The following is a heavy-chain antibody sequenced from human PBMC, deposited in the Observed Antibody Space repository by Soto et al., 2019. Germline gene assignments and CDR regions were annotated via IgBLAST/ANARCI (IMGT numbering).Heavy chain of an antibody. D-gene: IGHD2-15*01. Sequence: GASVKVSCKASGYTFTGYYMHWVRQAPGQGLEWMGWINPNSGGTNYAQKFQGWVTMTRDTSISTAYMELSRLRSDDTAVYYCARVRPRYCSGGSCYPSPAYYYGMDVWGQGTTVTVSS. J-gene: IGHJ6*02. CDR3: ARVRPRYCSGGSCYPSPAYYYGMDV. CDR1: GYTFTGYY. V-gene: IGHV1-2*04. CDR2: INPNSGGT.